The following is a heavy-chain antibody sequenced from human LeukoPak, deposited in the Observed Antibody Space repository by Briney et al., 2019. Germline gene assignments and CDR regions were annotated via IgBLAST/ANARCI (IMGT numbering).Heavy chain of an antibody. J-gene: IGHJ4*02. V-gene: IGHV3-23*01. Sequence: GGSLRLSCAASGFPFSTNDMTWVRQAPGKGLEWVSAISGSASGGTTYGDSVKGRFTISRDNSASTLYLQMNSLRVEDTAVYYCAKASPYDFCSGYPPSGDYWGQGTLVTVSS. CDR1: GFPFSTND. CDR2: ISGSASGGT. D-gene: IGHD3-3*01. CDR3: AKASPYDFCSGYPPSGDY.